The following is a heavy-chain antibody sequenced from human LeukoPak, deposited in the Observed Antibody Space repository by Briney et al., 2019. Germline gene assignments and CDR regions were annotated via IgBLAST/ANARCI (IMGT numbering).Heavy chain of an antibody. J-gene: IGHJ4*02. CDR2: IYPGDSDT. D-gene: IGHD4-11*01. V-gene: IGHV5-51*01. CDR3: ARGPVQEQHDFDY. Sequence: GESLKISCKGSGYSFTSYWIGWVRQMPGKGLEWMGIIYPGDSDTRYSPSFKGQVTISADKSISTAYLQWSSLKASDTAMYYCARGPVQEQHDFDYWGQGTLVTVSS. CDR1: GYSFTSYW.